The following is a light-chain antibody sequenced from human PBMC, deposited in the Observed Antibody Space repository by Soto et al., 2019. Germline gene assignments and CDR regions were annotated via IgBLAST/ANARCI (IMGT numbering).Light chain of an antibody. V-gene: IGKV3-11*01. CDR3: QVRDVWPS. CDR2: DAS. J-gene: IGKJ1*01. Sequence: VLLRGPACLSVTKGEGAAVSCRASQSVSTSLAWYQHKPGQAPRLFIYDASKRAPGIPARFSGSGSGTDFTLTISSLEPEDFAVYYCQVRDVWPSFGQGTKV. CDR1: QSVSTS.